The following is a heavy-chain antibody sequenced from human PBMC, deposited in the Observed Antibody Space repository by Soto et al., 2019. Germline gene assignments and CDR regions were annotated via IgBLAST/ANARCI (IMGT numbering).Heavy chain of an antibody. CDR3: VKDMGQAAVGIRYPYGLDV. Sequence: TVSSFGMHWVRQAPGKGLEHVSTLSSNGIGTYYADSVKGRFTFSRDTSKNTLYLQMSSLRTEDTAVYYCVKDMGQAAVGIRYPYGLDVWGLGTTVTVSS. D-gene: IGHD6-13*01. CDR1: TVSSFG. V-gene: IGHV3-64D*06. J-gene: IGHJ6*02. CDR2: LSSNGIGT.